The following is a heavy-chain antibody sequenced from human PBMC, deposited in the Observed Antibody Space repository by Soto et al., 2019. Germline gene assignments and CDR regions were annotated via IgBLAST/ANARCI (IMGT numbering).Heavy chain of an antibody. CDR2: ISSSSSYI. J-gene: IGHJ6*02. CDR3: ARDGPPRNGMDV. CDR1: GFTISSYS. Sequence: EVQLVESGGGLVKPGGSLRLSCAASGFTISSYSMNWVRQAPGKGLEWVSSISSSSSYIYYADSVKGRFTISRDNAKNSLYLQMNSLRAEDTAVYYCARDGPPRNGMDVWGQGTTVTVSS. V-gene: IGHV3-21*01.